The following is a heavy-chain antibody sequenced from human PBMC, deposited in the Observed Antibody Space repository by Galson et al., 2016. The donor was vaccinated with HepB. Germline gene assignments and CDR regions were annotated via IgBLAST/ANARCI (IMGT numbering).Heavy chain of an antibody. J-gene: IGHJ2*01. CDR2: IYPGDSDT. CDR1: GYSFATYW. D-gene: IGHD4-17*01. V-gene: IGHV5-51*03. Sequence: QSGAEVKKAGESLKISCEGSGYSFATYWISWVRQMPGKGLEWMGIIYPGDSDTRYSPSFQGKVTISADKSISTAYLQWSSLKASDTALYYCATQGAYGDYGRWYFDLWGRGTLVTVSS. CDR3: ATQGAYGDYGRWYFDL.